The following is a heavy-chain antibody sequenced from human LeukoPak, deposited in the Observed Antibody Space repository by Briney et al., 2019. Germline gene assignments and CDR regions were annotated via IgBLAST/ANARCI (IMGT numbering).Heavy chain of an antibody. CDR2: IKFDGSEP. D-gene: IGHD3-10*01. Sequence: GRSLRLSCTASGLILSNYGMHWVRQAPGKGLEWVAFIKFDGSEPKYADSVKGRFTISRDNSKNTLYLQMNTLRLEDTAVYYCANQKLSGSYLPGYWGQGIVVAVSS. V-gene: IGHV3-30*02. J-gene: IGHJ4*02. CDR1: GLILSNYG. CDR3: ANQKLSGSYLPGY.